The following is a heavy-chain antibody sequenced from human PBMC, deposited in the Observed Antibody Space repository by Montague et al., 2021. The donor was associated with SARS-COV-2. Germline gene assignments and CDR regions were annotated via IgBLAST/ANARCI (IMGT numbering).Heavy chain of an antibody. CDR3: VRDHPYGGPRGAYDI. J-gene: IGHJ3*02. CDR1: GGSITGYY. V-gene: IGHV4-59*01. Sequence: SETLSLTCTVSGGSITGYYWSWLRRSPGKGLEWIAYIYDGGAANYNPSLGSRVTISTDTSKNQLSLKVNSVTAADTAVYYCVRDHPYGGPRGAYDIWGRGTVVTVSS. D-gene: IGHD4-23*01. CDR2: IYDGGAA.